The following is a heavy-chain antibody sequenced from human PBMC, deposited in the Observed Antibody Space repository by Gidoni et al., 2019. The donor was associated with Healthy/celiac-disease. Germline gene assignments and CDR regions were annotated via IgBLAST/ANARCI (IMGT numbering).Heavy chain of an antibody. V-gene: IGHV4-34*01. CDR1: GGSFSGYY. CDR2: SNHSGST. CDR3: ARVVAAAFDP. D-gene: IGHD2-15*01. J-gene: IGHJ5*02. Sequence: QVQLQQWGAGLLKPSETLSVTCAVSGGSFSGYYWSWIRQRPGKGLEWIGKSNHSGSTNSDQSRKSRATITVDTSKNQFTLKLSAVTAADTAGYYCARVVAAAFDPWGQGTLVTVSS.